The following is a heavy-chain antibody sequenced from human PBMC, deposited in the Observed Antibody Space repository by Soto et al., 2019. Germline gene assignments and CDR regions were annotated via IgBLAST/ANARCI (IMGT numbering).Heavy chain of an antibody. CDR3: ARASTVTTRGSRNNWFDP. CDR1: GGSISSYY. J-gene: IGHJ5*02. CDR2: IYYSGST. Sequence: SETLSLTWTVSGGSISSYYWIWIRQPPGKGLEWIGYIYYSGSTNYNPSLKSRVTISVDTSKNQFSLKLSSVTAADTAVYYCARASTVTTRGSRNNWFDPWGQGTLVTVSS. V-gene: IGHV4-59*08. D-gene: IGHD4-17*01.